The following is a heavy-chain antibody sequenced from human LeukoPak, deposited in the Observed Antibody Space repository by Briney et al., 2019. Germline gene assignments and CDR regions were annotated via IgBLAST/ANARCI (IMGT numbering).Heavy chain of an antibody. Sequence: ASVKVSCKVSGYTLTELSMHWVRQAPGKGLEWMGGFDPEDGETIYAQKFRGRVTMTEDTSTDTAYMELSRLRSDDTAVYYCARGTSYGGSYFDYWGQGTLVTVSS. V-gene: IGHV1-24*01. CDR1: GYTLTELS. CDR3: ARGTSYGGSYFDY. D-gene: IGHD3-16*01. CDR2: FDPEDGET. J-gene: IGHJ4*02.